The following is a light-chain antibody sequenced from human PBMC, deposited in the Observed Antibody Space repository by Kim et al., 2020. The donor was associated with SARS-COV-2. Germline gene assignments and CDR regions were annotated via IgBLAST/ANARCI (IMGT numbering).Light chain of an antibody. CDR1: QSVSSSY. CDR3: QQYGSSPPWT. CDR2: DAS. V-gene: IGKV3-20*01. J-gene: IGKJ1*01. Sequence: EIVLTQSPGTLSLSPGERATLSCRASQSVSSSYLAWYQQKPGQAPRLLIYDASYRATGIPDRFSGSGSGTDFTLTISRLEPEDFAVYYCQQYGSSPPWTCGRGTKVDIK.